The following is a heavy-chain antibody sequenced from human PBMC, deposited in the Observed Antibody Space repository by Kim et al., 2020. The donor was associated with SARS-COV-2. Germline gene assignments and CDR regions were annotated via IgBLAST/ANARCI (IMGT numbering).Heavy chain of an antibody. CDR3: ATHRLTMMVDPFDSLDV. Sequence: GGSLRLSCAASGFTFSSYAMSWVRQAPGKGLEWVSIISGGGDTTYYADSVKGRFTTSRDRSKNTLYLHMNILRAADAGVYYCATHRLTMMVDPFDSLDVWGQGTVVTV. V-gene: IGHV3-23*01. D-gene: IGHD3-9*01. CDR2: ISGGGDTT. J-gene: IGHJ3*01. CDR1: GFTFSSYA.